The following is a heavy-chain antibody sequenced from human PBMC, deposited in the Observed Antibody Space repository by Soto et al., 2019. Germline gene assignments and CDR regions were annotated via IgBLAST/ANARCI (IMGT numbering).Heavy chain of an antibody. CDR2: ISDHNGNT. V-gene: IGHV1-18*04. Sequence: QLLLVQSGGETKKPGASVRVSCKASGYTSNTYGINWVRQAPGQGLEWLGWISDHNGNTDYAPKFQDRFSITTDTSTTTAYMELRSLVSGDTAMYYCAGNLNDWGSYRFQGAFDIWGQGTMVTVSS. D-gene: IGHD3-16*02. CDR3: AGNLNDWGSYRFQGAFDI. J-gene: IGHJ3*02. CDR1: GYTSNTYG.